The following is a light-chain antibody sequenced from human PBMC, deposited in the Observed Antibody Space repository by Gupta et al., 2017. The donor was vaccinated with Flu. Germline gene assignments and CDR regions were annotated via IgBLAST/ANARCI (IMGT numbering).Light chain of an antibody. CDR2: VNN. CDR3: ASWDDSLSGQVV. CDR1: SSSIGSNT. J-gene: IGLJ2*01. Sequence: QSGLTQPPSASGTPGQRVSISCSGSSSSIGSNTVNWYQHLPGPAPKLLIYVNNQRPSGVPDRFSGSKSGTSASLAISGLQAEDEADYYCASWDDSLSGQVVFGGGTKLTVL. V-gene: IGLV1-44*01.